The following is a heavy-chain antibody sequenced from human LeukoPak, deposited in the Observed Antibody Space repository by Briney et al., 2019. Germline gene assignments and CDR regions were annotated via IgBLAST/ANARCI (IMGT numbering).Heavy chain of an antibody. Sequence: PGGSLRLSCAASGFVFSDYSMSWVRQAPGKGLEWVSSISSSSRYIYYADSVKGRFTFSRDNAKNSLFLQMNNLRAEDTAVYFCARELSFYYYDSSGYPADYWGQGTLVTVSS. V-gene: IGHV3-21*01. CDR3: ARELSFYYYDSSGYPADY. D-gene: IGHD3-22*01. J-gene: IGHJ4*02. CDR1: GFVFSDYS. CDR2: ISSSSRYI.